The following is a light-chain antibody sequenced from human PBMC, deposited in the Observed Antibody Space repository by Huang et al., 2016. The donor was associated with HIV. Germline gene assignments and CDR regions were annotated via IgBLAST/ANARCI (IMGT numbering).Light chain of an antibody. CDR3: QQYNNWPQLT. J-gene: IGKJ4*01. Sequence: ETVMTQSPATLSVSPGERATLSCRASQSVSSNLAWYQQKPGQTPRLRISGASTRAPGIPARFSGSGSGTDFTLTISSLQSEDFAVYYCQQYNNWPQLTFGGGTKVEMK. V-gene: IGKV3D-15*01. CDR1: QSVSSN. CDR2: GAS.